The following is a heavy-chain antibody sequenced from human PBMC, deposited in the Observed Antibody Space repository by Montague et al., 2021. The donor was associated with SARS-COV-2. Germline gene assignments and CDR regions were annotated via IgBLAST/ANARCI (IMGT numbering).Heavy chain of an antibody. D-gene: IGHD3-10*01. Sequence: SETLPLTCTVSGGSISTYWWSWVRQSPGKGLEWIGHVYHSGNTNYNPSLRSRVTISVDTSKNQFSLKLNSATAADTAIYYCARDTFYYDSESFDDWFGPWGQGTLVTVSS. CDR3: ARDTFYYDSESFDDWFGP. J-gene: IGHJ5*02. CDR1: GGSISTYW. V-gene: IGHV4-59*01. CDR2: VYHSGNT.